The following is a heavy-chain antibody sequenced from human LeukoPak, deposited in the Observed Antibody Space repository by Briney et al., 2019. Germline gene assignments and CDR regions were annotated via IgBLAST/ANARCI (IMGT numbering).Heavy chain of an antibody. CDR1: GGTFSSYA. CDR2: IVPIFGTA. D-gene: IGHD2-2*02. CDR3: ARGNDPSPIVVVPAAIRGGWFDP. Sequence: SVKVSCKASGGTFSSYAISWVRQAPGQGLEWMGGIVPIFGTANYAQKFQGRVTITADESTSTAYMELSSLRSEDTAVYYCARGNDPSPIVVVPAAIRGGWFDPWGQGTLVTVSS. V-gene: IGHV1-69*13. J-gene: IGHJ5*02.